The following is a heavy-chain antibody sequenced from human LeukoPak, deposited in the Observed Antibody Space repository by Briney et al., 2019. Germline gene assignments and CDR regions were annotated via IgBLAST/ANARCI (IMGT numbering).Heavy chain of an antibody. CDR2: IYHSGST. V-gene: IGHV4-59*01. CDR3: ARTEYYFDH. J-gene: IGHJ4*02. CDR1: GGSISNYY. D-gene: IGHD3-10*01. Sequence: PSETLSLTCTVPGGSISNYYWSWIRQPPGKGLEWIGYIYHSGSTNYNPSLQSRVTISVDTSKSQFSLSLNSVAAADTAVYYCARTEYYFDHWGQGTLVTVSS.